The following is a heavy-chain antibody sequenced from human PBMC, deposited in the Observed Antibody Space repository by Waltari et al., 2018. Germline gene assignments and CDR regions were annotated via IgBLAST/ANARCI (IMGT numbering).Heavy chain of an antibody. D-gene: IGHD1-1*01. Sequence: QVHLVESGGGVVQPGGSLRLSCAAPGFNFTLFGMHWVRQAPGKGLEWVSFISYDGSNENYAYSVKGRFTMSRDNSKKMLYVQMNNLRAEDSAVYYCVKGNEIDYWGQGTLVTVSS. CDR2: ISYDGSNE. J-gene: IGHJ4*02. CDR1: GFNFTLFG. V-gene: IGHV3-30*02. CDR3: VKGNEIDY.